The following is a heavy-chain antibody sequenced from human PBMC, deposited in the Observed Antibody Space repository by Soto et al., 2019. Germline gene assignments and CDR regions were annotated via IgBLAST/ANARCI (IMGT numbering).Heavy chain of an antibody. CDR1: GFTFISYA. D-gene: IGHD6-13*01. CDR2: ISGSGGST. J-gene: IGHJ6*02. V-gene: IGHV3-23*01. CDR3: AKGPRIAAAPGMDV. Sequence: GGSLILSCAASGFTFISYAMSWVRQSPGKGLEWVSAISGSGGSTYYADSVKGRFTISRDNSKNTLYLQMNSLRAEDTAVYYCAKGPRIAAAPGMDVWGQGTTVTVSS.